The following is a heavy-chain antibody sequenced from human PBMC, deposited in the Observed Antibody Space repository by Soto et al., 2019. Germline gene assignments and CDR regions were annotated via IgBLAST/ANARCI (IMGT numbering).Heavy chain of an antibody. J-gene: IGHJ4*02. CDR1: GFTFDDYG. D-gene: IGHD3-10*01. CDR3: ARGSYGSGSYYFDY. V-gene: IGHV3-20*01. CDR2: INWNGGST. Sequence: GGSLRLSCAASGFTFDDYGMSWVRQAPGKGLEWVSGINWNGGSTGYADSVKGRFTISRDNAKNSLYLQMNSLRAEDTALYHCARGSYGSGSYYFDYWGQGTLVTVSS.